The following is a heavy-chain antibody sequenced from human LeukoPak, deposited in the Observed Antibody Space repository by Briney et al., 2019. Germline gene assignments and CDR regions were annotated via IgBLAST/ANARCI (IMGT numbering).Heavy chain of an antibody. CDR1: GFTFSSYA. CDR3: AREHAWEHGDFDY. V-gene: IGHV3-30-3*01. J-gene: IGHJ4*02. CDR2: ISYDGSNK. Sequence: GRSLRLSCAVSGFTFSSYAMHRVRQAPGKGLEWVAVISYDGSNKYYADSVKGRFTISRDNSKNTLYLQMNSLRAEDTAVYYCAREHAWEHGDFDYWGQGTLVTVSS. D-gene: IGHD1-26*01.